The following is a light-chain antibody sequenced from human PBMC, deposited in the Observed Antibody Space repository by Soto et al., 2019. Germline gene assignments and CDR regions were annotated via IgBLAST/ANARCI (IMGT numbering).Light chain of an antibody. V-gene: IGLV2-8*01. CDR2: EVS. CDR3: SSYAGSNNFPYV. J-gene: IGLJ1*01. Sequence: QSALTQPPCASGSPGQSVTISCTGTSSDVGGYNYVSWYQQHPGKAPKLMIYEVSKRPSGVPDRFSGSKSGNTASLTVSGLQAEYEADYYCSSYAGSNNFPYVFGTGTKLTVL. CDR1: SSDVGGYNY.